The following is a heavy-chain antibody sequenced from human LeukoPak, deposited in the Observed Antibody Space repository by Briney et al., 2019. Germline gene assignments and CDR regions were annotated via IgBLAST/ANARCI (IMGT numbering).Heavy chain of an antibody. J-gene: IGHJ5*02. V-gene: IGHV4-59*11. D-gene: IGHD1-7*01. CDR3: ARARGTTNRWFDP. CDR2: IYYSGST. Sequence: SETLSLTCTVSGGSISSHYWSWIRQPPGKGLEWIGYIYYSGSTNYNPSLKSRVTISVDTSKNQFSLKLSSVTAAGTAVYYCARARGTTNRWFDPWGQGTLVTVSS. CDR1: GGSISSHY.